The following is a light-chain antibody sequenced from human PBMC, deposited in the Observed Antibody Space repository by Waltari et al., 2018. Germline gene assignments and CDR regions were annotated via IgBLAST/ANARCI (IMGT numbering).Light chain of an antibody. CDR2: DVN. V-gene: IGLV2-14*03. CDR1: SSYVGTYDY. Sequence: QSVLTQPASVSGSPGQSITISCTGTSSYVGTYDYVSWYQQQPGKSPKLMIYDVNKRPSGIANRFSGSKSGNTASLTSSGLQAEDEADYYCSSYTTSSTVYVFGTGTKVTVL. J-gene: IGLJ1*01. CDR3: SSYTTSSTVYV.